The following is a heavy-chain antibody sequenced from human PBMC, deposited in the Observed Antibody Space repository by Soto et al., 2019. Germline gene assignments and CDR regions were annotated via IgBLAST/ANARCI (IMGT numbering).Heavy chain of an antibody. D-gene: IGHD3-22*01. CDR3: AKDRVTMIVVVIIENYYYYGMDV. Sequence: GESLKISCAASGFTFSSYAMSWVRQAPGKGLEWVSAISGSGGSTYYADSVKGRFTISRDNSKNTLYLQMNSLRAEDTAVYYCAKDRVTMIVVVIIENYYYYGMDVWGQGTTVTVSS. J-gene: IGHJ6*02. CDR2: ISGSGGST. V-gene: IGHV3-23*01. CDR1: GFTFSSYA.